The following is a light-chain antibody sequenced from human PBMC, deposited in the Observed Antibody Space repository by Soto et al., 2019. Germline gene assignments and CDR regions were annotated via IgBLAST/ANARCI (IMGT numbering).Light chain of an antibody. CDR3: QQYGDWPGA. CDR2: DAA. CDR1: QSVGSK. Sequence: EIVMTQSPPTLSVSPGERATLSCRASQSVGSKLAWYQQIPGQAPRLLIYDAASWATGIPARFSGIVSGPEVSLTISSLQSEDCAGYACQQYGDWPGAFGGGTKVDIK. V-gene: IGKV3D-15*01. J-gene: IGKJ4*01.